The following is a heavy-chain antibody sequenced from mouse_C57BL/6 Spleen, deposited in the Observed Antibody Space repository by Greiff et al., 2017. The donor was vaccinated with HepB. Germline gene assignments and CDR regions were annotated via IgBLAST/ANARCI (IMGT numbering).Heavy chain of an antibody. Sequence: QVHVKQSGAELVRPGASVKLSCKASGYTFTDYYINWVKQRPGQGLEWIARIYPGSGNTYYNEKFKGKATLTAEKSSSTAYMQLSSLTSEDSAVYFCARDDYDDGFDYWGQGTTPTVSS. CDR1: GYTFTDYY. V-gene: IGHV1-76*01. J-gene: IGHJ2*01. CDR2: IYPGSGNT. D-gene: IGHD2-4*01. CDR3: ARDDYDDGFDY.